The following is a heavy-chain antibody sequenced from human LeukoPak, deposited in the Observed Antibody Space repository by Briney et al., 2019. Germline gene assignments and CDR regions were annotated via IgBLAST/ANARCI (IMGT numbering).Heavy chain of an antibody. CDR1: PYFYTAYY. V-gene: IGHV4-38-2*02. CDR3: AKSNGYGLVDI. D-gene: IGHD3-10*01. J-gene: IGHJ3*02. Sequence: SETLSLTCTVSPYFYTAYYWGWIRQPPGKGLEWIASIRHDGHTYYNSSLKSQVTISIDMSENHFSLNLNSLTAADTAVYYCAKSNGYGLVDIWGQGTMVTVSS. CDR2: IRHDGHT.